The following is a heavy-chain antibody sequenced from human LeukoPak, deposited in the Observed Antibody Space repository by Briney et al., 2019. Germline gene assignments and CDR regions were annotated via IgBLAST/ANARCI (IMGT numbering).Heavy chain of an antibody. CDR1: GYTFTSYV. V-gene: IGHV1-18*04. J-gene: IGHJ2*01. CDR3: ARGSWELLWFGEFNWYFDL. CDR2: ISAYNGNT. D-gene: IGHD3-10*01. Sequence: GASVKVSCKASGYTFTSYVISWVRQAPGQGLEWMGWISAYNGNTNYAQKLQGRVTMTTDTSTSTAYMELRSLRSDDTAVYYCARGSWELLWFGEFNWYFDLWGRGTLVTVSS.